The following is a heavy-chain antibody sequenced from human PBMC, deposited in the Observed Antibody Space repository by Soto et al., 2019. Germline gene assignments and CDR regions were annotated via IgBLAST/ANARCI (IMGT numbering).Heavy chain of an antibody. D-gene: IGHD3-3*01. J-gene: IGHJ6*02. V-gene: IGHV1-18*01. CDR1: LYTFTYYA. CDR3: ARDGRAFSIFGETMDV. Sequence: XSVNVSFQTTLYTFTYYALPGVRQAPGQGLQWTGWISAYSGDTKYAQRFQDRLTVTTDPSTTTAYMELRSLRSDDTAVYYCARDGRAFSIFGETMDVWGQGTTVTVSS. CDR2: ISAYSGDT.